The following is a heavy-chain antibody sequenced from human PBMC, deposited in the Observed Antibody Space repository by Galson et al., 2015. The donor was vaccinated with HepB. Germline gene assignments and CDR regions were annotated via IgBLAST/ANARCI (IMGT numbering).Heavy chain of an antibody. CDR2: ISSSSSTI. J-gene: IGHJ6*03. CDR1: GFTFSSYS. CDR3: ARDGFAPTHIVVVPATYYYYYYMDV. V-gene: IGHV3-48*01. D-gene: IGHD2-2*01. Sequence: SLRLSCAASGFTFSSYSMNWVRQAPGKGLEWVSYISSSSSTIYYADSVKGRFTISRDNAKNSLYLQMNSLRAEDTAVYYCARDGFAPTHIVVVPATYYYYYYMDVWGKGTTVTVSS.